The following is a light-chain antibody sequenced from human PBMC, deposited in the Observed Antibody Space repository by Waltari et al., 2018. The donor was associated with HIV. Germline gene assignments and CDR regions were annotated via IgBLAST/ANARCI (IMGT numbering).Light chain of an antibody. J-gene: IGLJ2*01. CDR1: ALSIQY. CDR2: KDS. V-gene: IGLV3-25*03. CDR3: QSTDRSGSYII. Sequence: SYELTQPPSLSVSPGQTARITCSGAALSIQYGYCYQQKAGQAPVLVIYKDSERSSGIPERFSGSSSGTTVTLTISGAQAEDEAAYFCQSTDRSGSYIIFGGGTKLTVL.